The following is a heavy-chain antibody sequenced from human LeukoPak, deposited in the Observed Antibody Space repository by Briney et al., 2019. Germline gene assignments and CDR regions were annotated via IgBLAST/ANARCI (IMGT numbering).Heavy chain of an antibody. Sequence: SETLSLTCTVSGVSISSGDYYWSWIRQPPGKGLEWIGYIYYSGSTYYNPSLKSRVTISVDTSKNQFSLKLSSVTAADTAVYYCARDARYGFWSGWGIGGMDVWGQGTTVTVSS. CDR2: IYYSGST. CDR1: GVSISSGDYY. CDR3: ARDARYGFWSGWGIGGMDV. V-gene: IGHV4-30-4*01. D-gene: IGHD3-3*01. J-gene: IGHJ6*02.